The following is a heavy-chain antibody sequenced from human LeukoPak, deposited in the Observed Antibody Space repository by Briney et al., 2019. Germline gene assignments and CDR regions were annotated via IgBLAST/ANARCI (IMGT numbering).Heavy chain of an antibody. J-gene: IGHJ3*02. V-gene: IGHV3-23*01. CDR3: VKRVDGSGSRGGAFDI. CDR1: GFTFSSYA. CDR2: ISGSSGGT. D-gene: IGHD3-10*01. Sequence: GGSLRLSCAASGFTFSSYAMSWVRQAPGKGLEWVSAISGSSGGTYYADSVKGRFTISRDNSKNTLYLQMNSLRAEDTAVYYCVKRVDGSGSRGGAFDIWGQGTMVTVSS.